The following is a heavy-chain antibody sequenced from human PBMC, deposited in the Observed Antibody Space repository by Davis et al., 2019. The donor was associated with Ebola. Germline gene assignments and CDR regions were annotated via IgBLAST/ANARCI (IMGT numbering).Heavy chain of an antibody. D-gene: IGHD3-16*01. Sequence: MPSETLSLTCAVSGASFSSGDYSWSWIRQPPGKGLEWIGDIYYSGSTHYHPSLKSRITISVDTSKNQFSLKLTSVTAADTAVYYCARVSTAVLTSGDAFDLWGQGTLVTVSS. CDR2: IYYSGST. J-gene: IGHJ3*01. CDR3: ARVSTAVLTSGDAFDL. V-gene: IGHV4-30-4*01. CDR1: GASFSSGDYS.